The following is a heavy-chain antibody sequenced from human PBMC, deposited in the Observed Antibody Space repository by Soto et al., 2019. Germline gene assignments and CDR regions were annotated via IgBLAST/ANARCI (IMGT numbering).Heavy chain of an antibody. CDR1: GGSINTFDFS. CDR3: AREMTIFGVAPGGGVDV. V-gene: IGHV4-30-2*01. Sequence: PSETLSLTCAVSGGSINTFDFSWSWIRQPPGRGLERIGSIYQSGRTYYIPSLKSRVTMSLEKSKNQFSLKINSVVAADTAIYYCAREMTIFGVAPGGGVDVWGQGTTVTVSS. J-gene: IGHJ6*02. D-gene: IGHD3-3*01. CDR2: IYQSGRT.